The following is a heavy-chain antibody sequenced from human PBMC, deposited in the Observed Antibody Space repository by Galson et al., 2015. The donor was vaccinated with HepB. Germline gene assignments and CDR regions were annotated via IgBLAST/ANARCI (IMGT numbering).Heavy chain of an antibody. CDR1: GFTFSSYS. J-gene: IGHJ5*02. V-gene: IGHV3-48*02. CDR3: ASSKSYYYDSSGYYPP. Sequence: SLRLSCAASGFTFSSYSMNWVRQAPGKGLEWVSYISSSSSTIYYADSVKGRFTISRDNAKNSLYLQMNSLRDEDTAVYYCASSKSYYYDSSGYYPPWGQGTLVTVSS. CDR2: ISSSSSTI. D-gene: IGHD3-22*01.